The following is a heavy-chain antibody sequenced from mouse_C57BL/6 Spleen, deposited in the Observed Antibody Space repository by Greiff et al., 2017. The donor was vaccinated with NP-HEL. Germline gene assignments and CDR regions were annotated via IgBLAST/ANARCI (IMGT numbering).Heavy chain of an antibody. J-gene: IGHJ2*01. CDR1: GYTFTEYT. D-gene: IGHD4-1*01. Sequence: VKLQESGAELVKPGASVKLSCKASGYTFTEYTIHWVKQRSGQGLEWIGWFYPGSGSIKYNEKFKDKATLTADKSSSTVYRGLSRLTSEDSAVYCGARHEDSNWAAVDYWGQGTTLTVSS. CDR2: FYPGSGSI. V-gene: IGHV1-62-2*01. CDR3: ARHEDSNWAAVDY.